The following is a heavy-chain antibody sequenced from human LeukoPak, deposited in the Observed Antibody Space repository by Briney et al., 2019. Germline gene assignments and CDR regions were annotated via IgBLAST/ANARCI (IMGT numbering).Heavy chain of an antibody. Sequence: PSETLSLTCTVSGVSISSGGYYWSWIRQHPGKGLEWIGYISYSGRTNYNPSLKSRVTISVGTSKNQFSLNLNSVTAADTAVYYCARAGGYCGGDCYSRIDWYFDLWGRGTLVTVSS. CDR3: ARAGGYCGGDCYSRIDWYFDL. V-gene: IGHV4-61*08. CDR2: ISYSGRT. J-gene: IGHJ2*01. D-gene: IGHD2-21*02. CDR1: GVSISSGGYY.